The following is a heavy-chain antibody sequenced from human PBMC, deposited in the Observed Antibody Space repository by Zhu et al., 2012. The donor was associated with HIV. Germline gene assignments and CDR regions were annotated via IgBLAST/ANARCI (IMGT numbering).Heavy chain of an antibody. Sequence: QVQLQESGPGLVKPSDTLSLTCDVSAYSISRGYFWGWIRQPPGKGLEWIGSVYHSGSTYYNPSLKFRVTISVDTSKNQFSLKLHSVTAADTAVYYCARHGGGLRTLFTIFDCSLYYWGQGTLVTVSS. D-gene: IGHD3-9*01. V-gene: IGHV4-38-2*01. CDR2: VYHSGST. CDR3: ARHGGGLRTLFTIFDCSLYY. J-gene: IGHJ4*02. CDR1: AYSISRGYF.